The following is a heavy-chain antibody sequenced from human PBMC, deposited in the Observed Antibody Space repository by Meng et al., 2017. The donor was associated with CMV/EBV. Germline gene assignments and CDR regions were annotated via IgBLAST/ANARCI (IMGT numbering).Heavy chain of an antibody. CDR1: GGSISSGDYY. V-gene: IGHV4-30-4*08. J-gene: IGHJ6*02. D-gene: IGHD3-3*01. CDR3: ARGISSNFGVVTLYYYYGMDV. Sequence: SETLSLTCTVSGGSISSGDYYWSWIRQPPGKGLEWIGYIYYSGSTYYNPSLKSRVTISVDTSKNQFSLKLSSVTAADTAVYYCARGISSNFGVVTLYYYYGMDVWGQGTTVTVSS. CDR2: IYYSGST.